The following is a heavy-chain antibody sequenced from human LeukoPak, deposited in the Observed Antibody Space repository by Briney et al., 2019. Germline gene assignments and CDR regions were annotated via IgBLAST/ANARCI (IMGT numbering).Heavy chain of an antibody. CDR3: ASNYYHSSGYYYLGY. Sequence: PSGTLSLTCAVSGGSISSSNWWSWVRQPPGKGLEWIGEIYHSGSTNYNPSLKSRVTISVDKSKNQFSLKLSSVTAADTAVCYCASNYYHSSGYYYLGYWGQGTLVTVSS. J-gene: IGHJ4*02. V-gene: IGHV4-4*02. D-gene: IGHD3-22*01. CDR2: IYHSGST. CDR1: GGSISSSNW.